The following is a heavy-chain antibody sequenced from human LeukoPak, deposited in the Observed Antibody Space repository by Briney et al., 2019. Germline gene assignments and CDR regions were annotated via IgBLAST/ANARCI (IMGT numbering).Heavy chain of an antibody. D-gene: IGHD6-19*01. Sequence: SETLSLTCTVSGGSISSSSYYWGWSRQPPGKGLEWIGSIYYSGTTYYSPSLKSRVTISVDTSKNQFSLKLSSVTAADTAVYYCARGLHSSGWFDYWGQGTLVTVSS. CDR1: GGSISSSSYY. CDR3: ARGLHSSGWFDY. CDR2: IYYSGTT. V-gene: IGHV4-39*07. J-gene: IGHJ4*02.